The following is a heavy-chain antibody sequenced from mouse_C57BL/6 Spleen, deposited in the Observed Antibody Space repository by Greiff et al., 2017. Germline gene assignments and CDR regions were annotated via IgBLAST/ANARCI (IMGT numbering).Heavy chain of an antibody. J-gene: IGHJ1*03. CDR3: ARGDDGSFYWYFDG. CDR1: GYTFTSYW. Sequence: VQLQQPGAELVKPGASVKMSCKASGYTFTSYWITWVKQRPGQGLEWIGDIYPGSGSTNYNEKFKSKATLTVDTSSSTAYMQLSSLTSEDSAVYYCARGDDGSFYWYFDGWGTGTTVTVSS. CDR2: IYPGSGST. D-gene: IGHD1-1*01. V-gene: IGHV1-55*01.